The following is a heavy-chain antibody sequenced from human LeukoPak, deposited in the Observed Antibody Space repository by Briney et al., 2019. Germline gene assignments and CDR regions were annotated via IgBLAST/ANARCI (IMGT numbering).Heavy chain of an antibody. J-gene: IGHJ4*02. CDR2: IYYSEST. Sequence: PSETLSLTCTVSGGSISSYYWSWIRQPPGKGLEWIGYIYYSESTNYNPSLKSRVTISVDTSKNQFSLKLSSVTAADTAVYYCASFGGVTDYWGQGTLVTVSS. D-gene: IGHD3-10*01. CDR3: ASFGGVTDY. CDR1: GGSISSYY. V-gene: IGHV4-59*01.